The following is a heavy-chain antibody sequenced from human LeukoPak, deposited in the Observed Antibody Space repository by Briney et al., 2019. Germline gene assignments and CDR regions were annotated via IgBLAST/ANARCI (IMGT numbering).Heavy chain of an antibody. CDR2: MRRDGNEI. CDR3: AKDRSRVEMATDFDY. Sequence: PGGSLRLSCSASGFTFSTYWMSWVRQAPGKGLEWVANMRRDGNEIYYLDSVRGRFTISRDNAKNSLYLQMNSLRAEDTAVYYCAKDRSRVEMATDFDYWGQGTLVTVSS. V-gene: IGHV3-7*01. J-gene: IGHJ4*02. CDR1: GFTFSTYW. D-gene: IGHD5-24*01.